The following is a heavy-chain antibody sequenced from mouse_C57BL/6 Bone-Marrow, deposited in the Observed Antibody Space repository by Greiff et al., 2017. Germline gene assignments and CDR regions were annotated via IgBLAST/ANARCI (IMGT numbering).Heavy chain of an antibody. CDR1: GYTFTSYW. J-gene: IGHJ3*01. CDR2: NNPSSGYT. Sequence: VQLQQSGAELAKPGASVKPSCKASGYTFTSYWMHWVKQRPGQGLEWIGYNNPSSGYTKYNQKFKDKATVTADKSSSTAYMQLSSRTYEDSAVYYCARGFAYWGQGTLVTVSA. V-gene: IGHV1-7*01. CDR3: ARGFAY.